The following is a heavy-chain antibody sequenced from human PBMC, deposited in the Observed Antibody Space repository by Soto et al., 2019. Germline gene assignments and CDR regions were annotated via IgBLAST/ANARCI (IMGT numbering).Heavy chain of an antibody. V-gene: IGHV1-8*01. CDR3: ARSIVVVTALDY. Sequence: ASVKVSCKASGYTFTSYDINWVRQATGQGLEWMGWMNPNNGNTGYSQKFQGRVTITRDTSASTAYMELSSLRSEDTAVYYCARSIVVVTALDYWGQGTLVTVS. CDR1: GYTFTSYD. J-gene: IGHJ4*02. CDR2: MNPNNGNT. D-gene: IGHD2-21*02.